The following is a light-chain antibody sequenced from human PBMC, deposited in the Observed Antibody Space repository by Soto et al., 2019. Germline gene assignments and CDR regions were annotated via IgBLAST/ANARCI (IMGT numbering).Light chain of an antibody. Sequence: EIVWTQYPATLSSFPGDRFTRSGRASQYINTRLAWYQHRPGQARRLLIYQTSLRAAGITARFSASGSGTDFTLTISDVQPEDFALYYCHQRQSWPRTVGQGTKVDIK. CDR1: QYINTR. CDR2: QTS. J-gene: IGKJ1*01. V-gene: IGKV3-11*01. CDR3: HQRQSWPRT.